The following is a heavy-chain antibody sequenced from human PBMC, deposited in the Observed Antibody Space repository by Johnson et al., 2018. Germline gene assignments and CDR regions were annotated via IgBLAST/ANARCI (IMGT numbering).Heavy chain of an antibody. J-gene: IGHJ6*02. Sequence: QVQLQESGPGLVKPSETXSLTCTVSGGSISSYYWCWIRQPPGKGLEWIGYIYYSGSTNYNPSPKSRVTISVHTSRNQFPLRLRSVTAADTAVYYCARVPWASSTTVRGVSPTSWAYYYGMDGWGQGTTVTVSS. D-gene: IGHD3-10*01. CDR3: ARVPWASSTTVRGVSPTSWAYYYGMDG. CDR1: GGSISSYY. CDR2: IYYSGST. V-gene: IGHV4-59*01.